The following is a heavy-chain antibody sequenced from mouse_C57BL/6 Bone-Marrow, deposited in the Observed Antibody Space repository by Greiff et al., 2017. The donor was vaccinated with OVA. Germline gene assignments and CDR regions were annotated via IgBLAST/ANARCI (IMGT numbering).Heavy chain of an antibody. J-gene: IGHJ3*01. CDR3: ASAVFAY. Sequence: QVHVKQSGAELVKPGASVKLSCKASGYTFTSYWMQWVKQRPGQGLEWIGEIDPSDSYTNYNQKFKGMATLTVDTSSSTAYMQLNSLTSEDSAVYYCASAVFAYWGQGTLVTVSA. CDR1: GYTFTSYW. V-gene: IGHV1-50*01. CDR2: IDPSDSYT.